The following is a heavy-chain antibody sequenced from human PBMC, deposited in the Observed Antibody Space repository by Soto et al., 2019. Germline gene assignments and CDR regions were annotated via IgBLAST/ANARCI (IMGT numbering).Heavy chain of an antibody. V-gene: IGHV4-34*01. D-gene: IGHD7-27*01. CDR2: INHSGST. J-gene: IGHJ4*02. CDR3: ARGWGRIFDY. Sequence: QXQLQQWGAGLLKPSETLSLTCAVYGGSFSGYYWNWIRQPPGKGLEWIGEINHSGSTNYNPSLKSRVTLSVDTSKNQFSLKLSSVTAADTAVYYCARGWGRIFDYWGQGTLVTVSS. CDR1: GGSFSGYY.